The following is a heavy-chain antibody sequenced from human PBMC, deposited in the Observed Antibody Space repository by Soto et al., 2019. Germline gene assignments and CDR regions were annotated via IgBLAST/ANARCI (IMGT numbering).Heavy chain of an antibody. J-gene: IGHJ3*02. V-gene: IGHV4-4*07. D-gene: IGHD6-19*01. CDR2: IYTSGST. CDR3: ARDLAVAGRPKAFDI. Sequence: SETLSLTCTVSGGSISSYYWSWIRQPAGKGLEWIGRIYTSGSTNYNPSLKSRVTISVDTSKNQFSLKLSSVTAADTAVYYCARDLAVAGRPKAFDIWGQGTMVTVSS. CDR1: GGSISSYY.